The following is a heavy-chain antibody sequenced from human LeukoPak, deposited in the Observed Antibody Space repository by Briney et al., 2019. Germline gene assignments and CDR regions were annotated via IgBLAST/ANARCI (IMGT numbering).Heavy chain of an antibody. D-gene: IGHD2-15*01. CDR1: GGSLRSDRHN. CDR3: AREVVAASNWFDP. V-gene: IGHV4-39*07. Sequence: PSETLSLTCSVSGGSLRSDRHNWAWVRQSADKGLEHIGSVDQTGSPYYNPPLKSRVTISVDTSNKQFSLNLTSVTAADTAVYYCAREVVAASNWFDPWGQGTLVTVSS. CDR2: VDQTGSP. J-gene: IGHJ5*02.